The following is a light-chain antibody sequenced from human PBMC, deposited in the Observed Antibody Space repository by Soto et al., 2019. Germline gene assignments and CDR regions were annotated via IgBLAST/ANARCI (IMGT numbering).Light chain of an antibody. Sequence: DIQMTQSPSSVSALIGDRVTITCRASEPMDSYLSWYQQRPGKASRVLNIAASDLQSGVPSRFSGSGSGTDFTLTISSLQPEDFATYYCQGTYHASFTFGPGTTV. CDR1: EPMDSY. V-gene: IGKV1-39*01. J-gene: IGKJ3*01. CDR3: QGTYHASFT. CDR2: AAS.